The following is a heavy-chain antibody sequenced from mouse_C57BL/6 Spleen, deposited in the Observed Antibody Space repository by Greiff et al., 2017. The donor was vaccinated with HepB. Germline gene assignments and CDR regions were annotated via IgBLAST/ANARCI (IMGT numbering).Heavy chain of an antibody. CDR2: IDPSDSYT. CDR3: ARREGGYDVGNYAMDY. D-gene: IGHD2-2*01. J-gene: IGHJ4*01. V-gene: IGHV1-50*01. CDR1: GYTFTSYW. Sequence: VQLQQPGAELVKPGASVKLSCKASGYTFTSYWMQWVKQRPGQGLEWIGEIDPSDSYTNYNQKFKGKATLTVDPSSSTAYMQLSSLTSEDSAVYYCARREGGYDVGNYAMDYWGQGTSVTVSS.